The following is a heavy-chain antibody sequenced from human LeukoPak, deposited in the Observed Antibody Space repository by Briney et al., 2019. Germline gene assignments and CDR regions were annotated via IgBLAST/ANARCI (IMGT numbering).Heavy chain of an antibody. J-gene: IGHJ4*02. CDR2: IIPILGIA. D-gene: IGHD2-15*01. CDR1: GGTFSNYA. Sequence: ASVKVSCKASGGTFSNYAISWVRQAPGQGLEWMGRIIPILGIANYAQKFQGRVTITAAKSPSTAYMELSSLRSEDTAVYYCARYSDGGSSDYFDYWGQGTLVTVSS. CDR3: ARYSDGGSSDYFDY. V-gene: IGHV1-69*04.